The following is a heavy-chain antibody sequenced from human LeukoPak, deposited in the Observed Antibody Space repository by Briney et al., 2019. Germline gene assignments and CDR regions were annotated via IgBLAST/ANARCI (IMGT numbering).Heavy chain of an antibody. J-gene: IGHJ3*02. D-gene: IGHD5-18*01. CDR2: IYYSGST. Sequence: SETLSLTCTVSGGSISSSSYYWGWVRQPPGKGLEWIGSIYYSGSTYYNPSLKSRVTISVDTSKNQFSLKLSSVTAADTAVYYCARDVTWIQLDNDAFDIWGQGTMVTVSS. CDR1: GGSISSSSYY. CDR3: ARDVTWIQLDNDAFDI. V-gene: IGHV4-39*02.